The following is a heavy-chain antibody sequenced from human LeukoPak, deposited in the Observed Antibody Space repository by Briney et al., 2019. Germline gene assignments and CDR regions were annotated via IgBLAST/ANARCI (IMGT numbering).Heavy chain of an antibody. CDR3: AKAQAGVVPAAIAGDY. V-gene: IGHV3-74*01. J-gene: IGHJ4*02. D-gene: IGHD2-2*02. CDR1: GFTFSTYW. CDR2: INSDGSST. Sequence: GGSLRLSCAASGFTFSTYWMHWVRQAPGKGLVWVSRINSDGSSTSYADSVKGRFTISRDNAKNTLYLQMNSLRAEDTAVYYCAKAQAGVVPAAIAGDYWGQGTLVTVSS.